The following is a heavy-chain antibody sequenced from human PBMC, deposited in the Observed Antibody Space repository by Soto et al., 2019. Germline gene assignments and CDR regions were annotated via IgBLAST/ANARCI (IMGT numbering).Heavy chain of an antibody. CDR3: VRGSYQFYY. J-gene: IGHJ4*02. D-gene: IGHD3-16*02. Sequence: GGSLRLSCAASGFAFSTYHMSWVRQAPGKGLEWVSYISRDDGSTYYADSVKGRFTISRDNSKNTLFLQMDSLRAEDTAVYYCVRGSYQFYYWGQGALVTVSS. V-gene: IGHV3-23*01. CDR1: GFAFSTYH. CDR2: ISRDDGST.